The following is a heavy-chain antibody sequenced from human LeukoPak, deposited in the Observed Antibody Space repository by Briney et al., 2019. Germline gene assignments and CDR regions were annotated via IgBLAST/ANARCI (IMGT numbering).Heavy chain of an antibody. D-gene: IGHD6-19*01. CDR3: ARGSGWYPH. CDR1: GGSVGSNY. J-gene: IGHJ1*01. CDR2: ISYSGDT. Sequence: SETLSLTCSVSGGSVGSNYWSWVRQPPGKGLEWIGYISYSGDTKYNPSLKSRLSMSVNTSKNQCSLMLTSVTAADTAVYYCARGSGWYPHWGQGTLVTVSS. V-gene: IGHV4-59*02.